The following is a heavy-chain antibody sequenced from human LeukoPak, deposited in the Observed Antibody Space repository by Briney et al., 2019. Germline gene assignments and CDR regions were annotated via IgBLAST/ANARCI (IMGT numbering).Heavy chain of an antibody. J-gene: IGHJ3*02. Sequence: PGGSLRLSCAASGFTFSDYSMSWVRQAPGKGLEWVSSISRSSRHVYYAGSVKGRFTISRDNAKDSLYLQMNSLRAEDTAIYHCARDQRSSGAFDIWGQGTMVTVSS. D-gene: IGHD2-2*01. CDR1: GFTFSDYS. V-gene: IGHV3-21*01. CDR3: ARDQRSSGAFDI. CDR2: ISRSSRHV.